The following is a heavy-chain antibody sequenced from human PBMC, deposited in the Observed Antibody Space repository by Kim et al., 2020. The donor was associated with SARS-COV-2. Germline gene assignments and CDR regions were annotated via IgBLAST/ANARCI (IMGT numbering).Heavy chain of an antibody. D-gene: IGHD3-3*01. Sequence: YAQKFQGRVTITAAESRSTAYMELSSLRSEDTAVYYCASDFWSGYFAFDIWGQGTMVTVSS. V-gene: IGHV1-69*01. J-gene: IGHJ3*02. CDR3: ASDFWSGYFAFDI.